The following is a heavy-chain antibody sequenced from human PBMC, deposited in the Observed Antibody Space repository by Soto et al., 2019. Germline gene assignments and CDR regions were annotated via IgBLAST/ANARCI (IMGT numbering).Heavy chain of an antibody. D-gene: IGHD4-17*01. J-gene: IGHJ4*02. V-gene: IGHV1-2*02. CDR1: GSSFTACY. CDR3: ARTEMTTLPNFAD. CDR2: INPNSGMT. Sequence: SANVCCQASGSSFTACYLHSLRQAPGQDLEWMGWINPNSGMTNSAQKFKGRVTMTRDTSITTAYMELSRLNSDDTAVYYWARTEMTTLPNFADWGQGTQVTGSS.